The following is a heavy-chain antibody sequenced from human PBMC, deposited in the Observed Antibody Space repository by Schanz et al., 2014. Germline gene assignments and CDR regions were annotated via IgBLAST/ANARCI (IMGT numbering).Heavy chain of an antibody. Sequence: EVQLVESGGGLVQPGGSLRLSCAASGFTFSSYSMNWVRQAPGKGLVSVSRISGDGTTTSYADSVKGRFTISRDNAKNTLYLQMNSLRAEDTAVYYCTRDTDYHFDYWGQGTLVTVSS. D-gene: IGHD4-17*01. CDR3: TRDTDYHFDY. J-gene: IGHJ4*02. CDR2: ISGDGTTT. CDR1: GFTFSSYS. V-gene: IGHV3-74*01.